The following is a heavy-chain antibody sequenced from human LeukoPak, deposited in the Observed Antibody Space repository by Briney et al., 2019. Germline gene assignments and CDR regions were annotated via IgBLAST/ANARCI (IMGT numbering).Heavy chain of an antibody. CDR1: GFTLSNYW. V-gene: IGHV3-7*01. Sequence: GGSLRLSCAASGFTLSNYWMSWVRQAPRKGLEWVAKINQHGSENYYVDSVRGRFTISRDNAQNSLYLQMNSLRAEDTAVYYCARATYYDSSGYWGYYFDYWGQGTLVTVSS. CDR2: INQHGSEN. D-gene: IGHD3-22*01. CDR3: ARATYYDSSGYWGYYFDY. J-gene: IGHJ4*02.